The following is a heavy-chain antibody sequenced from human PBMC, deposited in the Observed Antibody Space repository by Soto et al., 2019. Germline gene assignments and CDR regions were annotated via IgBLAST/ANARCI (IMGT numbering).Heavy chain of an antibody. D-gene: IGHD3-9*01. V-gene: IGHV1-24*01. CDR2: FDPEDGET. J-gene: IGHJ4*02. Sequence: GASVKVSCKVSGYTLTELSMHWVRQAPGKGLEWMGGFDPEDGETIYAQKFQGRVTMTEDTSTDTAYMELSSLRSEDTAVYYCATDQPRVYYDILTGSPPAHHYWGQGTLVTVSS. CDR3: ATDQPRVYYDILTGSPPAHHY. CDR1: GYTLTELS.